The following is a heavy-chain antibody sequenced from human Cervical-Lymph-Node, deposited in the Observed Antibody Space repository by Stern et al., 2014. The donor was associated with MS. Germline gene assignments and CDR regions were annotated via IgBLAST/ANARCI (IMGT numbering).Heavy chain of an antibody. Sequence: DQLVESGGGVVQPGGSLRVSCAASGFTFSGYGMHWVRQTPGKRLQWVAVIWHDVTHTYYADSVKGRFTISRDNSTNTLYLQMDSLRAEDTAVYYCARAVETTMYSWGQGTLVTVSS. CDR2: IWHDVTHT. D-gene: IGHD5-18*01. J-gene: IGHJ5*02. CDR3: ARAVETTMYS. V-gene: IGHV3-33*01. CDR1: GFTFSGYG.